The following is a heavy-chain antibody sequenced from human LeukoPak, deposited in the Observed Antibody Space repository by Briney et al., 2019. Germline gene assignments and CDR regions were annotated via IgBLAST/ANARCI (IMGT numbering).Heavy chain of an antibody. CDR2: VSGSGGDT. CDR3: AKDAMVRGVMTIDY. V-gene: IGHV3-23*01. D-gene: IGHD3-10*01. CDR1: GFTFSTYA. Sequence: GGSLRLSCAASGFTFSTYAMHWVRQAPGKGLEWVSAVSGSGGDTYYADSVTGRFTISRDNSKNTLYLQMNSLRAEDTAVYYCAKDAMVRGVMTIDYWGQGTLVTVSS. J-gene: IGHJ4*02.